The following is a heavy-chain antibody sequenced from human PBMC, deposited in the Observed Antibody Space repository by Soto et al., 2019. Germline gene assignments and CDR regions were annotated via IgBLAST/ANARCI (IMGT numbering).Heavy chain of an antibody. J-gene: IGHJ6*03. Sequence: QVQLQESGPGLVKPSQTLSLTCAISGDSVSSNSAAWNWIRLSPSRGLEWLARTYYRSRWYNDYAVSVRSPITVNPDTSKHQFSLQLASVTPEDTAVYYCAGTTSHQWYYMDVWGKGTTVTVSS. CDR2: TYYRSRWYN. V-gene: IGHV6-1*01. CDR1: GDSVSSNSAA. D-gene: IGHD1-7*01. CDR3: AGTTSHQWYYMDV.